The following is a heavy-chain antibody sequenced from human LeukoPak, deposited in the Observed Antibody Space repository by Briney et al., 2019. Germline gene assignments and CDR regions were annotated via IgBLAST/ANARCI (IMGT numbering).Heavy chain of an antibody. V-gene: IGHV1-3*01. J-gene: IGHJ4*02. CDR3: ARGPRAAADDY. D-gene: IGHD6-13*01. Sequence: ASVKVSCKASGYTFINYAINWGRQAPGQRPEWVGWINAGNGNTKYSQKFQGRVTITRDTSASTAYMELTSLTSEDTAEYYCARGPRAAADDYWGQGTLVTVTS. CDR2: INAGNGNT. CDR1: GYTFINYA.